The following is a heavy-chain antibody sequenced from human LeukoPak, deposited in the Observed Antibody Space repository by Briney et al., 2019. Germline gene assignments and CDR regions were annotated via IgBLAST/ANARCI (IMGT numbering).Heavy chain of an antibody. J-gene: IGHJ6*02. CDR1: GFTFSDYY. CDR3: ARYFCDGGSCYNHYYGMDV. V-gene: IGHV3-11*01. Sequence: GGSLRLSCAASGFTFSDYYMSWIRQAPGKGLEWVSYISSSGSTIYYADSVKGRFTISRDNAKNSLYLQMNSLGAEDTAVYYCARYFCDGGSCYNHYYGMDVWGQGTTVTVSS. CDR2: ISSSGSTI. D-gene: IGHD2-15*01.